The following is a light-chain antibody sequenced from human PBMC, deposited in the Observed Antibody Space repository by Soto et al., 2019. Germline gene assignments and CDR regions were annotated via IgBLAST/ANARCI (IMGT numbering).Light chain of an antibody. CDR2: EVS. J-gene: IGLJ1*01. Sequence: CSLTQPGSVSGSPGQSITISCTGTISDVGGYNYVSWYQLHPGKAPKLMVYEVSNRPSGVSNRFSGSKSGNTASLTISGLQAEDEADYYCRSYTSSTAYVFGTGTKVTVL. CDR1: ISDVGGYNY. V-gene: IGLV2-14*01. CDR3: RSYTSSTAYV.